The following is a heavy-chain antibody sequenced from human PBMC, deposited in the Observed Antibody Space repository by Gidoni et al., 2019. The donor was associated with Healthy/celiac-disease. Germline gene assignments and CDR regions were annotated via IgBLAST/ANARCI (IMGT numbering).Heavy chain of an antibody. V-gene: IGHV3-21*01. Sequence: EVQLVESGGGLVKPGGSLRLSCAASGFTLSSYSMNWVRQAPGKGLQWVSSISSSSSYIYYADSVKGRFTISRDNAKNSLYLQMNSLRAEDTAVYYCAREASGYDLGAFDIWGQGTMVTVSS. CDR1: GFTLSSYS. D-gene: IGHD5-12*01. J-gene: IGHJ3*02. CDR3: AREASGYDLGAFDI. CDR2: ISSSSSYI.